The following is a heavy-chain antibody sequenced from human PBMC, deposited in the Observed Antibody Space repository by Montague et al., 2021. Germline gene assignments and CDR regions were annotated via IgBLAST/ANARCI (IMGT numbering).Heavy chain of an antibody. CDR3: ARAEDYYGSGSYLGFDY. CDR2: IFYSGNT. J-gene: IGHJ4*02. Sequence: SETLSLTCTVSGGSISSGGYYWSWIRQLPGKGLEWIGYIFYSGNTYYNPSLKSRVTISVDTSKNQFSLKLSSVTAADTAVYYCARAEDYYGSGSYLGFDYWGQGTLVTGSS. CDR1: GGSISSGGYY. D-gene: IGHD3-10*01. V-gene: IGHV4-31*03.